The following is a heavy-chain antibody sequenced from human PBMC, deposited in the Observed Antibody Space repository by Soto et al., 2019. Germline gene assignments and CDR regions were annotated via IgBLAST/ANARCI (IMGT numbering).Heavy chain of an antibody. V-gene: IGHV4-59*01. CDR3: AWSSLFDFWSGYDFVY. D-gene: IGHD3-3*01. J-gene: IGHJ4*02. Sequence: SETLSLTCTVSGGSISSYYWCWIRQPPGKGLEWIGYIYYSGSTNYNPSLKSRVTISVDTSKNQFSLKLSSVTAADTAVYYCAWSSLFDFWSGYDFVYWGKAILVTFSS. CDR2: IYYSGST. CDR1: GGSISSYY.